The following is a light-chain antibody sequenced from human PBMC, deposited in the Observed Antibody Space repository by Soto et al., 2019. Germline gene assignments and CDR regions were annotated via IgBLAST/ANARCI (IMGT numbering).Light chain of an antibody. Sequence: DIQLTQSPSFLSASVGDRVTITCRASQGLYNYLAWIQQKPGKAPKRVIYDASTLQSVVPSRFSGSRSGTEFTLTISCLQPEDFTPYYCQQRSDYQYAFGQGNNLEIK. V-gene: IGKV1-9*01. CDR3: QQRSDYQYA. CDR1: QGLYNY. CDR2: DAS. J-gene: IGKJ2*01.